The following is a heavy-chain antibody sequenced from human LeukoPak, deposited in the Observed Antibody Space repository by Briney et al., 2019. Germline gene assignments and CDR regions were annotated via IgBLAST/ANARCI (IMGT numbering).Heavy chain of an antibody. CDR1: GYTFTGYY. CDR2: INPNSGGT. CDR3: ARDNYDSSGYNLFVY. Sequence: GAPVKVSCKASGYTFTGYYMHWVRQAPGQGLEWMGWINPNSGGTKYAQKFQGRVNMTRETAISTAYMDLITLRSDYTAVYYCARDNYDSSGYNLFVYWCQGTLLTVSS. V-gene: IGHV1-2*02. J-gene: IGHJ4*02. D-gene: IGHD3-22*01.